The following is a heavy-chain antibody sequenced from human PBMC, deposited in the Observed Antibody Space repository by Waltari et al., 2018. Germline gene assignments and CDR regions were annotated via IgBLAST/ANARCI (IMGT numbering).Heavy chain of an antibody. V-gene: IGHV3-74*01. CDR2: IKGDGYRT. D-gene: IGHD6-19*01. Sequence: EVQLVESGGGLVQPGGSLRLSCAAPGFTFSNYWMHWVRQAPGKGLVWVSRIKGDGYRTDYADSVTGRFTVSRDNARNTVYLQMNSLRAEDTAVYYCARLEAEQWLGDYWGQGTLVTVSS. J-gene: IGHJ4*02. CDR1: GFTFSNYW. CDR3: ARLEAEQWLGDY.